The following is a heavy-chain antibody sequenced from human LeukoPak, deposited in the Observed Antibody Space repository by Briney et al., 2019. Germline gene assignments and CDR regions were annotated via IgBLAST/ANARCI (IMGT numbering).Heavy chain of an antibody. CDR3: ARDTPLGYCSSTSCSHDAFDI. J-gene: IGHJ3*02. CDR2: IYYSGST. CDR1: GGSISSYY. D-gene: IGHD2-2*01. Sequence: SETLSLTCTVSGGSISSYYWSWIRQPPGKGLEWIGYIYYSGSTNYNPSLKSRVTISVDTSKNQFSLKLSSVTAADMAVYYCARDTPLGYCSSTSCSHDAFDIWGQGTMVTVSS. V-gene: IGHV4-59*01.